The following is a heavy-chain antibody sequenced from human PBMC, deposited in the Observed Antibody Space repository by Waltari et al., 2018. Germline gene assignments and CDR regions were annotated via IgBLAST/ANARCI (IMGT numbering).Heavy chain of an antibody. Sequence: QLQLQESGPGLVKPSETLSLTCPVSGGSIRSSSYYWGWLRQPPGKGLEWIGSIYYSGSTYYNPSLKSRVTISVDTSKNQFSLKLSSVTAADTAVYYCARLMWYSSSSWAFDIWGQGTMVTVSS. CDR2: IYYSGST. V-gene: IGHV4-39*01. J-gene: IGHJ3*02. D-gene: IGHD6-6*01. CDR3: ARLMWYSSSSWAFDI. CDR1: GGSIRSSSYY.